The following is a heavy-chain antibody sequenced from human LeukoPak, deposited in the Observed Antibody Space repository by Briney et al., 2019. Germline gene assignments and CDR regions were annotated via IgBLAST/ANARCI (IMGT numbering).Heavy chain of an antibody. CDR3: ARVFGAGYCSSSTCLHAFDI. Sequence: GGSLRLSCAASGFTFSSYSMNWVRQAPGKGLEWVSSISSSSSYVYYTDSVKGRFTISRDNAKNSLYLQMNSLRAEDTAVYYCARVFGAGYCSSSTCLHAFDIWGQGTMVTVSS. V-gene: IGHV3-21*01. CDR1: GFTFSSYS. CDR2: ISSSSSYV. D-gene: IGHD2-2*01. J-gene: IGHJ3*02.